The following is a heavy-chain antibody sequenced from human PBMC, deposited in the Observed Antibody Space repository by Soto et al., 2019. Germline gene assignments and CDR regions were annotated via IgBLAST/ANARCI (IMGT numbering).Heavy chain of an antibody. CDR2: IIPIFGTA. V-gene: IGHV1-69*13. CDR3: ARSGPYGMDV. Sequence: GASVKVSCKASGGTFSSYAISWVRQAPGQGLEWMGGIIPIFGTANYAQKFQGRVTITADESTSTAYMELSSLRSEDTAVYYCARSGPYGMDVWGQGTMVTVSS. D-gene: IGHD2-15*01. CDR1: GGTFSSYA. J-gene: IGHJ6*02.